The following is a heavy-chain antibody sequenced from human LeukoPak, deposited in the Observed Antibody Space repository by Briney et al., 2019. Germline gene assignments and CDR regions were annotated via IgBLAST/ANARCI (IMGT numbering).Heavy chain of an antibody. V-gene: IGHV3-74*01. J-gene: IGHJ4*02. CDR3: ASRIATAGSVDY. CDR2: INTDGSST. CDR1: GFTFSSYW. Sequence: GGSLRLSCAASGFTFSSYWMHWVRQAPGKGLVWVSRINTDGSSTSYADSVKGRFTISRDNAKNTLYLQMNSLRAEDTAVYYCASRIATAGSVDYWGQGTLVTVSS. D-gene: IGHD6-13*01.